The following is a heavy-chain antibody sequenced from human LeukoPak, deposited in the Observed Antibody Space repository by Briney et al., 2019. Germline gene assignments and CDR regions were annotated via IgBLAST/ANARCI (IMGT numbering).Heavy chain of an antibody. D-gene: IGHD5-12*01. CDR2: ISYDGSNK. Sequence: GGSLRLSCAASGFTFSSYAMHWVRQAPGKGLEWVAVISYDGSNKCYAGSVKGRFTISRDNSKNTLYLQMNSLRVEDTAVYFCARGGTEIYYYHYGMDVWGQGTTVTVSS. CDR3: ARGGTEIYYYHYGMDV. V-gene: IGHV3-30*04. CDR1: GFTFSSYA. J-gene: IGHJ6*02.